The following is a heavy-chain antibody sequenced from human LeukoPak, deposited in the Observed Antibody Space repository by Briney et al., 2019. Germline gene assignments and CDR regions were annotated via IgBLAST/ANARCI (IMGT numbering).Heavy chain of an antibody. Sequence: GGSLRLSCAASGFTFSSYGMHWVRQAPGKGLEWVAVISYDGSNKYYADSVKGRFTTSRDNSKNMLYLHMNSLRAEDTGMFYCAKDRRLYSAYGIFDYWGQGTLVTVSS. D-gene: IGHD5-12*01. J-gene: IGHJ4*02. CDR3: AKDRRLYSAYGIFDY. CDR2: ISYDGSNK. V-gene: IGHV3-30*18. CDR1: GFTFSSYG.